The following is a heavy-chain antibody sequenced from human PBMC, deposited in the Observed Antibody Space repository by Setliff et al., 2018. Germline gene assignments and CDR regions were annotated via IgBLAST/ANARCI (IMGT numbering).Heavy chain of an antibody. CDR2: ISAYNGNT. V-gene: IGHV1-18*01. CDR3: ARDLVGYCSGGSCYDWDY. J-gene: IGHJ4*02. D-gene: IGHD2-15*01. Sequence: ASVKVSCKAFGYTFSTYGISWVRQAPGQGLEWMGWISAYNGNTNYAQKLQGRVTMTTDTSTSTAYMELRSLRSDDTAVYYCARDLVGYCSGGSCYDWDYWGQGTLVTVSS. CDR1: GYTFSTYG.